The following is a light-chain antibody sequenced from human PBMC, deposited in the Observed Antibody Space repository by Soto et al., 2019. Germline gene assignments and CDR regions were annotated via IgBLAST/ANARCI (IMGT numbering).Light chain of an antibody. V-gene: IGLV1-40*01. Sequence: QSVLTQPPSVSGAPGQRVTISCTGSSSNIGAGYDVHWYQQLPGTAPKLLIYGNSNRPSGVPDRFSGSKSGTSASLAITGHQAEDEADYYCQSYDSSLSGRGYVFGTGTKLTVL. J-gene: IGLJ1*01. CDR3: QSYDSSLSGRGYV. CDR1: SSNIGAGYD. CDR2: GNS.